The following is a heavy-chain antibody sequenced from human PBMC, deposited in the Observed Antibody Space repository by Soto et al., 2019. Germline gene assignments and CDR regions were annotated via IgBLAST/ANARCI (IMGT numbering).Heavy chain of an antibody. CDR1: GLTFSSYS. CDR3: ARVVQFRESWSSISCDYYYYEMDV. D-gene: IGHD2-2*01. CDR2: ISGSGSAM. J-gene: IGHJ6*02. Sequence: EVHLVESGGGLVQRGGSLRLSCEASGLTFSSYSMFWVRQAPGKGLEWVSHISGSGSAMNYTDSVKGRFIISRDNAKNTPYLQMNSLRGEDTAVYYCARVVQFRESWSSISCDYYYYEMDVWGQGNRVTVSS. V-gene: IGHV3-48*04.